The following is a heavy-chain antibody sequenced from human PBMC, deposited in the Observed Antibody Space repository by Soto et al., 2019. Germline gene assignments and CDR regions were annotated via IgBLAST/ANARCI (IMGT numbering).Heavy chain of an antibody. J-gene: IGHJ4*02. D-gene: IGHD6-19*01. CDR3: ARVYSSDWSDFGDH. CDR1: GFTFSSYW. V-gene: IGHV3-74*01. CDR2: IKSDGTTT. Sequence: EVQLVESGGGLVQPGGSLRLSCAASGFTFSSYWMHWVRQVAGKGLVWVSRIKSDGTTTSYADSVKGRFTISRDNAKNTLYLQMNSLSAEDTAVYYCARVYSSDWSDFGDHWGQGTLVTVSS.